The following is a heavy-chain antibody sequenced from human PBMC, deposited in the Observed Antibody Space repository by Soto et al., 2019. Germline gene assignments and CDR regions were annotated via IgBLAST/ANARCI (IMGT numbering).Heavy chain of an antibody. D-gene: IGHD3-10*01. CDR3: ASDSHAVDLGY. J-gene: IGHJ4*02. Sequence: GGSLRLSCAAYGFSFSDSYMSWIRQAPGKGLEWVSYISRGGSVIYYADSVKGRFTISRDDAKNSLYLQMNSLRAEDTAIYYCASDSHAVDLGYWGQGTLVTVSS. V-gene: IGHV3-11*01. CDR1: GFSFSDSY. CDR2: ISRGGSVI.